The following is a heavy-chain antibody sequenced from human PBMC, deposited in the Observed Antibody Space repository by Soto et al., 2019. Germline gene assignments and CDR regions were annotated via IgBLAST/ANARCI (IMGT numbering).Heavy chain of an antibody. Sequence: GESLKISCTGSGNSFTSYWIGWVRQMPGKGLEWMGIIYLGDSNTRYSPTFQGQVTISADRSISTAYLQWSSLKASDTAMYYCSRKEYCCRTSRYNVDTWGQETLVAFSS. CDR2: IYLGDSNT. CDR1: GNSFTSYW. D-gene: IGHD2-2*02. CDR3: SRKEYCCRTSRYNVDT. V-gene: IGHV5-51*01. J-gene: IGHJ5*01.